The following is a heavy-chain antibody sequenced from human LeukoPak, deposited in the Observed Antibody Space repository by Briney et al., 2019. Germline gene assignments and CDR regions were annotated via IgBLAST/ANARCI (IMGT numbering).Heavy chain of an antibody. CDR2: ISYDGSNK. CDR1: GFTFSSYG. Sequence: GRSLRLSCAASGFTFSSYGMHWVRQAPGKGLEWVAVISYDGSNKYYADSVKGRFTISRDNSKNTLYLQMNSLRAEDTAVYYCANGPDYYGSGSSFFDYWGQGTLVTVSS. V-gene: IGHV3-30*18. J-gene: IGHJ4*02. D-gene: IGHD3-10*01. CDR3: ANGPDYYGSGSSFFDY.